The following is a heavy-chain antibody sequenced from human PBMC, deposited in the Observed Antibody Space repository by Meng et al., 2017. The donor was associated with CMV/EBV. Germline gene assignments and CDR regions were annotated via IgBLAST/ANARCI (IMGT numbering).Heavy chain of an antibody. CDR1: GFTFSSYW. V-gene: IGHV3-7*01. Sequence: GGSLRLSCAASGFTFSSYWMSWVRQAPGKGLEWVANIKQDESEKYYVDSVKGRFTISRDNAKNSLYLQMNSLRAEDTAVYYCAREDRPLVHCSSTSCRTNYYYYGMDVWGQGTTVTVSS. J-gene: IGHJ6*02. D-gene: IGHD2-2*01. CDR2: IKQDESEK. CDR3: AREDRPLVHCSSTSCRTNYYYYGMDV.